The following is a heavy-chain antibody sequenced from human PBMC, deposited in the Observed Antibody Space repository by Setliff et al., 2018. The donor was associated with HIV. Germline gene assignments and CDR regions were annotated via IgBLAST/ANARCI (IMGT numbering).Heavy chain of an antibody. CDR1: GFSFGDFW. V-gene: IGHV3-7*03. CDR3: AKGHYTTSG. D-gene: IGHD2-2*02. J-gene: IGHJ4*02. Sequence: GSLRLSCAASGFSFGDFWMSWVRQPPGKGLEWVANIKQDGSEKFYGHFVRGRFTISRDNAKNSLSLQMNSLRVEDTAMCYCAKGHYTTSGWGQGTLVTVSS. CDR2: IKQDGSEK.